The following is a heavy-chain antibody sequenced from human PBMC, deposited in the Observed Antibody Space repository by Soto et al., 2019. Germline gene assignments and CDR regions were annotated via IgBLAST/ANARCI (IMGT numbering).Heavy chain of an antibody. CDR3: ARGLITLVRGPYHYGMDV. CDR1: GGSFSGYY. Sequence: PSETLSLTXAVYGGSFSGYYWSWIRQPPGKGLEWIVEINHSGSTNYNPSLKSRVTISVDTSKNQFSLKLSSVTAADTAVYYCARGLITLVRGPYHYGMDVWGQGTTVTVSS. CDR2: INHSGST. D-gene: IGHD3-10*01. J-gene: IGHJ6*02. V-gene: IGHV4-34*01.